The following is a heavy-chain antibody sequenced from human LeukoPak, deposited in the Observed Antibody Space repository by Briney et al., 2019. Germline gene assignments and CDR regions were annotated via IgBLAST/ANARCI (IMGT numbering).Heavy chain of an antibody. CDR3: PRQVAGNDY. CDR1: GESSFSSYY. CDR2: INHSGYT. V-gene: IGHV4-34*01. J-gene: IGHJ4*02. D-gene: IGHD6-19*01. Sequence: SETLSLTCAVYGESSFSSYYWSWIRQTPGGTLEWIGEINHSGYTNYNPSLKSRVTLSIDTSKNQFSLRLNSVTAADTAVYYCPRQVAGNDYWGQGILVTVSS.